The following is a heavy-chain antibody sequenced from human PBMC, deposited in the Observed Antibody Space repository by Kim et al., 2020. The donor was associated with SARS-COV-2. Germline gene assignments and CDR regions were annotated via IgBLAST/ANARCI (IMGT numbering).Heavy chain of an antibody. CDR2: ITFDGIHQ. Sequence: GGSLRLSCAGSGFPFSTYAFHWVRQAPGKGLEWVSGITFDGIHQHYSDSVKDRFTISRDNSKNILNLQMSSLRAEDTGVYYCARDHDVLTGYFDYWGQGTLVTVSS. CDR1: GFPFSTYA. CDR3: ARDHDVLTGYFDY. V-gene: IGHV3-30*04. D-gene: IGHD3-9*01. J-gene: IGHJ4*02.